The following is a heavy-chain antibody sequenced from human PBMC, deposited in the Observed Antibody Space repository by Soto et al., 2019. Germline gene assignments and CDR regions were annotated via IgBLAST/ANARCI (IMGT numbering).Heavy chain of an antibody. D-gene: IGHD6-13*01. J-gene: IGHJ6*02. Sequence: SETLSLTCTVSGGSISSSSYYWGWIRQPPGKGLEWIGSIYYSGSTYYNPSLKSRVTTSVDTSRNQFSLKLSSVTAADTAVYYCASQEYSSSWYANYYYYYGMDVWGQGTTVTVSS. CDR2: IYYSGST. V-gene: IGHV4-39*01. CDR1: GGSISSSSYY. CDR3: ASQEYSSSWYANYYYYYGMDV.